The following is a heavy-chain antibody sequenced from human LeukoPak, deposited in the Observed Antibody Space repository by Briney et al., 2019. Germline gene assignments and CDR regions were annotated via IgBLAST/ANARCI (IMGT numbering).Heavy chain of an antibody. CDR2: IYPGDSDT. D-gene: IGHD1-26*01. Sequence: GESLKISSKGSGSRFTSYWIGWVRQMPGKGLEWMGIIYPGDSDTRYSTSFQGEVTISVDKSISTAYLQWSSLKASDTAMYYCATGSGSYFDYWGQGTLVTVSS. CDR1: GSRFTSYW. CDR3: ATGSGSYFDY. J-gene: IGHJ4*02. V-gene: IGHV5-51*01.